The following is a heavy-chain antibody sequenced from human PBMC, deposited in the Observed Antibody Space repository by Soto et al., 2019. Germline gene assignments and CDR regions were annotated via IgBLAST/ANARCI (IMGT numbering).Heavy chain of an antibody. D-gene: IGHD3-3*01. V-gene: IGHV4-39*01. CDR3: ARHNGAYYDFWSGYPTYFDY. Sequence: SEALSLTSNISGCPIRISSYNWGWIRHPPGKGLEWIGSIYYSGSTYYNPSLKSRVTISVDTSKNQFSLKLSSVTAADTAVYYCARHNGAYYDFWSGYPTYFDYWGQGTLVTVS. J-gene: IGHJ4*02. CDR1: GCPIRISSYN. CDR2: IYYSGST.